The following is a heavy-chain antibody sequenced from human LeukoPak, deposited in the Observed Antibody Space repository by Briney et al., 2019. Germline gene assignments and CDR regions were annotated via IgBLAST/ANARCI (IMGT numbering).Heavy chain of an antibody. CDR2: IGYDGRNK. V-gene: IGHV3-30*02. D-gene: IGHD3-3*01. CDR1: GFTFSSYG. Sequence: GGSLRLSCAASGFTFSSYGIHWVRQAPGKGLEWVTFIGYDGRNKYYADSVKGRFTISRDNAKNSLYLQMNSLRAEDTAVYYCAKSHPLTIFGVVIPFDYWGQGTLVTVSS. CDR3: AKSHPLTIFGVVIPFDY. J-gene: IGHJ4*02.